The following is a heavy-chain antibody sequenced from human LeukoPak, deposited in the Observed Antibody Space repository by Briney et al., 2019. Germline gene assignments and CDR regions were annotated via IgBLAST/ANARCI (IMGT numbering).Heavy chain of an antibody. CDR1: GVSFSGYY. J-gene: IGHJ3*02. CDR3: ARRTKPRLEWLSTRPSAAFDI. D-gene: IGHD3-3*01. CDR2: INHSGST. Sequence: SETLSLTCAVYGVSFSGYYWSWIRQPPGKGLEWIGEINHSGSTNYNPSLKSRVTISVDTSKNQFSLKLSSVTAADTAVYYCARRTKPRLEWLSTRPSAAFDIWGQGTMVTVSS. V-gene: IGHV4-34*01.